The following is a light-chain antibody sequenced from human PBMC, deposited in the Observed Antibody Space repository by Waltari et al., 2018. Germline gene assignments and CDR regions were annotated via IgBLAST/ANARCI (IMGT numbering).Light chain of an antibody. CDR3: QQYYSEPLFT. CDR2: AAS. Sequence: DIQVTQSPSSLSASVGDRVSITCRASQDISKSVAWYQQRPGKAPKLLLTAASRLEKGVPSRFSGRGSVTVYTLTISRLQPEDFANYYCQQYYSEPLFTFGQGTELELK. CDR1: QDISKS. J-gene: IGKJ2*01. V-gene: IGKV1-NL1*01.